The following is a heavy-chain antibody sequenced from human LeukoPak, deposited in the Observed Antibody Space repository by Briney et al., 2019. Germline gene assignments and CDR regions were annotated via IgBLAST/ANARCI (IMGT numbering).Heavy chain of an antibody. CDR2: IYYSGST. CDR3: AREALSGYSYGYYFDY. V-gene: IGHV4-30-4*01. J-gene: IGHJ4*02. CDR1: GGSISSGDYY. Sequence: PSETLSLTCTVSGGSISSGDYYWSWIRQPPGKGLEWIGFIYYSGSTYYNPSLKSRVTISVDTSKNQFSLKLSSVTAADTAVYYCAREALSGYSYGYYFDYWGQGTLVTVSS. D-gene: IGHD5-18*01.